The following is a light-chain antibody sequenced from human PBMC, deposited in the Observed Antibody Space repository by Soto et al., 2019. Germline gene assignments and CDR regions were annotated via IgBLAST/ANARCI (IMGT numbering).Light chain of an antibody. CDR1: QSISSW. CDR3: QQQNRVSTWT. J-gene: IGKJ1*01. Sequence: IHIILSTSTLSASVGDRVTITCRASQSISSWLALCQQKPGQAPKLLIYDAASLESGVPSRFSGSGSGTEFTLTISSRQPDDVATDYYQQQNRVSTWTFGQGTKVDIK. V-gene: IGKV1-5*01. CDR2: DAA.